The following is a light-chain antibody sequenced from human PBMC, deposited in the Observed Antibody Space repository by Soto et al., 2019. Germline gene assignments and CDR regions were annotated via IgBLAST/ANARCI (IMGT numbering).Light chain of an antibody. CDR3: SSYTCSSTYV. CDR2: DVS. J-gene: IGLJ1*01. V-gene: IGLV2-14*01. CDR1: SSDVGGYKY. Sequence: QSALTQPASVSGSPGQSITLSCTCTSSDVGGYKYVSWYQQHPGKAPKLMIYDVSNRPSGISNRFSGSTSGNTASLTISGLQAEDEADDYCSSYTCSSTYVFGSGTKLTVL.